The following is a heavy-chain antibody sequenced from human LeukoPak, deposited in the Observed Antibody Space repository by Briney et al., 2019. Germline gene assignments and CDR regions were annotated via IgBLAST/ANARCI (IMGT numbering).Heavy chain of an antibody. V-gene: IGHV4-34*01. CDR2: INHSGST. CDR1: GGSFSGYY. D-gene: IGHD2-15*01. Sequence: SETLSLTCAVYGGSFSGYYWSWIRQPPGKGLEWIGEINHSGSTNYNPSLKSRVTISVDTSKNQFSLKLSSVTAADTAVYYCARGFVVVAATGAFDIRGQGTMVTVSS. CDR3: ARGFVVVAATGAFDI. J-gene: IGHJ3*02.